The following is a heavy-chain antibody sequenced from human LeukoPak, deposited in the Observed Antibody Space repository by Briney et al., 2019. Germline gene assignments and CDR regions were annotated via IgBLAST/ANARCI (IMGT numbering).Heavy chain of an antibody. J-gene: IGHJ6*03. CDR2: INPNTGGT. D-gene: IGHD6-6*01. Sequence: GASVKVSCKASGYTFTGYYMQWVRQAPGHGLEWMGWINPNTGGTNYAQKVQGRVTMTRDKSISTAYMELSRLRSDDTAVYYCARDGSIAASYYVDVWGKGTTVTVSS. CDR3: ARDGSIAASYYVDV. V-gene: IGHV1-2*02. CDR1: GYTFTGYY.